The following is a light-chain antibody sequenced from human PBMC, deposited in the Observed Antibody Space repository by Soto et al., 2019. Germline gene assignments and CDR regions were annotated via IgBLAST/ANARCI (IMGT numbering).Light chain of an antibody. CDR3: SSYAGSNNYV. J-gene: IGLJ1*01. CDR2: EVS. V-gene: IGLV2-8*01. CDR1: SSDVGGYNY. Sequence: QSALTQPPSAYGSPGQSVTISFTGTSSDVGGYNYVSWYQQHPGKAPKLMIYEVSKRPSGVPDRFSGSKSGNTASLTVSGLQAEDEADYYCSSYAGSNNYVFGTGTKVTVL.